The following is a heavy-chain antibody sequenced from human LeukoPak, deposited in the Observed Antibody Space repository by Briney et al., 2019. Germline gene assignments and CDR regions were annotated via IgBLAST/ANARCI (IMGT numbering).Heavy chain of an antibody. Sequence: GGSLRLSCAASGFTFSTYWMSWVRQAPGKGLEWVVNIKQEGSEKYYVDSVKGRFSVSRDNAKNSLDLQMNSLRVEDTAVYYCARGQSWAFDYWGQGTLVTVSS. CDR3: ARGQSWAFDY. CDR1: GFTFSTYW. CDR2: IKQEGSEK. V-gene: IGHV3-7*05. D-gene: IGHD1-26*01. J-gene: IGHJ4*02.